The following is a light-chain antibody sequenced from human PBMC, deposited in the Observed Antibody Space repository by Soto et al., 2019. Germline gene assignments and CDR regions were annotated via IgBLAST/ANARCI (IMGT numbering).Light chain of an antibody. CDR3: QQYGNSLPWT. Sequence: EIVLTQSPGTLSLSPGERATLSCRASQSVSNNYLGWYQQKPGQDPRLLVSGASRRATGIPDRFSGSGSGTDFTLTISGLEAEDFAVYYCQQYGNSLPWTFGQGTKVEIK. CDR1: QSVSNNY. J-gene: IGKJ1*01. CDR2: GAS. V-gene: IGKV3-20*01.